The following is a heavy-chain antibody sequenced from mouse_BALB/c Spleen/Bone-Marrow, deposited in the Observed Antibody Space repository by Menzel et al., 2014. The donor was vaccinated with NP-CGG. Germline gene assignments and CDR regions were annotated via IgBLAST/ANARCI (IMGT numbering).Heavy chain of an antibody. V-gene: IGHV1S81*02. Sequence: QVQLQQSGAELVKPGASVKLSCKASGCTFXNYYMYWVKQRPGQGLEWIGESNPSNGGSNFNEKFKSKATLTVDKSSSTAYMQLSSLTSEDSAVYYCTRSNYGYWYFDVWGAGTTVTVSS. CDR2: SNPSNGGS. D-gene: IGHD1-1*01. CDR3: TRSNYGYWYFDV. J-gene: IGHJ1*01. CDR1: GCTFXNYY.